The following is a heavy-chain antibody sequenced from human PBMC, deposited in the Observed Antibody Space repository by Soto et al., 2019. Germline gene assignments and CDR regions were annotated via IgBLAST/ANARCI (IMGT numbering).Heavy chain of an antibody. Sequence: GGSLRLSCAASGFTFSNAWMNWVRQAPGKGLEWVGRIKSKTDGGTTDYAAPVKGRFTISRDDSKNTLYLQMNSLKTEDTAVYYCTTARGGSAYYYYGMDVWGQGTTVTVSS. CDR2: IKSKTDGGTT. V-gene: IGHV3-15*07. CDR3: TTARGGSAYYYYGMDV. CDR1: GFTFSNAW. J-gene: IGHJ6*02. D-gene: IGHD3-10*01.